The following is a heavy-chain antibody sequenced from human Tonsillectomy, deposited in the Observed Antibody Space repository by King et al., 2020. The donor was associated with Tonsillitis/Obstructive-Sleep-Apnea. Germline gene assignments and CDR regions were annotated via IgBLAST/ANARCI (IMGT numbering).Heavy chain of an antibody. CDR1: GGSFSGYY. J-gene: IGHJ4*02. V-gene: IGHV4-34*01. Sequence: QVQLQQWGAGPLKPSETLSLTCAVYGGSFSGYYWSWIRQPPGKGLEWIGEINHSGSTYYNPSLKSRVTISVDTSKNQFSLKLTSVTAADTAVYYCARGLMGPRLSDWGQGTLVTVSS. CDR3: ARGLMGPRLSD. D-gene: IGHD2-8*01. CDR2: INHSGST.